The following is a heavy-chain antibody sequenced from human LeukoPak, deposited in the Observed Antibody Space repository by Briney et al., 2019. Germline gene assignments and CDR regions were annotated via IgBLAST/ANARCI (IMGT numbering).Heavy chain of an antibody. Sequence: WGSLRLSCAASGFTFSGYWMHWVRQAPGKGLVWVSRINGDGSGTTYADSVKGRFTISRDNAKTSLYLQMNSLRAEDTAVYHCARDLSGIAGYTYGRGIDYWGQGTLVTVSS. CDR2: INGDGSGT. D-gene: IGHD5-18*01. J-gene: IGHJ4*02. CDR1: GFTFSGYW. CDR3: ARDLSGIAGYTYGRGIDY. V-gene: IGHV3-74*01.